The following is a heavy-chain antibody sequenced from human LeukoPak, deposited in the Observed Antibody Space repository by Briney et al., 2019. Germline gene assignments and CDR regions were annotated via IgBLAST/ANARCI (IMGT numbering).Heavy chain of an antibody. D-gene: IGHD3-22*01. CDR3: AKDRAYYSDSSGYYLVRAYDY. CDR2: ISGSGGST. J-gene: IGHJ4*02. Sequence: GGSLRLSCAASGFTFSTYAMSWVRQAPGEGLEWVSGISGSGGSTFYADSVKGRFTISRDNSKNTLYLQMNSLRPEDTAAYSCAKDRAYYSDSSGYYLVRAYDYWGQGTLVTVSS. CDR1: GFTFSTYA. V-gene: IGHV3-23*01.